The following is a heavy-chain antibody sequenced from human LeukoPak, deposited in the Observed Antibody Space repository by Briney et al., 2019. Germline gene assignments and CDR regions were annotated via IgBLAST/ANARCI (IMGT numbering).Heavy chain of an antibody. D-gene: IGHD1-26*01. V-gene: IGHV3-21*01. CDR1: GFTFSSYN. J-gene: IGHJ4*02. CDR3: ARDQGGSDPYYFDY. Sequence: GGSMRLACAAYGFTFSSYNMNWVRQAPGKGLEWVSSISSSSTYIYYAESVKGRFTISRDNAKKSLYLQMNSLRAEDTAVYYCARDQGGSDPYYFDYWGQGTLVTVSS. CDR2: ISSSSTYI.